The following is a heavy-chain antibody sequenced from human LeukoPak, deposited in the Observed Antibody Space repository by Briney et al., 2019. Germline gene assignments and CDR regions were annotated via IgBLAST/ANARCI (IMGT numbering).Heavy chain of an antibody. CDR3: ARGVTVRGDRTFDY. CDR2: IYYSGNT. CDR1: GVSISSSNSY. J-gene: IGHJ4*02. Sequence: SETLSLTCTVSGVSISSSNSYWGWIRQPPGKGLEWIGSIYYSGNTYYNASLKSQVSISIDTSKNQFSLKLTSVTAADTAVYYCARGVTVRGDRTFDYWGQGTLVTVSS. D-gene: IGHD3-10*01. V-gene: IGHV4-39*07.